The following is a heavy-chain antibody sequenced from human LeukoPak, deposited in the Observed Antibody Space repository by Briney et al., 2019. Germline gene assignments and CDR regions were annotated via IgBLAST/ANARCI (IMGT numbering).Heavy chain of an antibody. V-gene: IGHV3-53*01. J-gene: IGHJ4*02. CDR3: ARRAGAYSHPYDY. CDR2: IYSDNT. CDR1: GFTVSSNS. D-gene: IGHD4/OR15-4a*01. Sequence: GGSLRLSCTVSGFTVSSNSMSWVRQAPGKGLEWVSFIYSDNTHYSDSVKGRFTISRDNSKNPLYLQMNSLRAEDTAVYYCARRAGAYSHPYDYWGQGTLVTVSS.